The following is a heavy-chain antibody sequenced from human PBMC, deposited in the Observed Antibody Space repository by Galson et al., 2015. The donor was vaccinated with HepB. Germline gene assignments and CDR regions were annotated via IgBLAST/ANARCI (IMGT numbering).Heavy chain of an antibody. V-gene: IGHV1-3*01. CDR2: INAGNGNT. J-gene: IGHJ3*02. CDR1: GYTFTSYA. D-gene: IGHD3-10*01. CDR3: ARSYDTDAFDI. Sequence: SVKVSCKASGYTFTSYAMHWVRQAPGQRLEWMEWINAGNGNTKYSQKFQGRVTITRDTSASTAYMELSSLRSEDTAVYYCARSYDTDAFDIWGQGTMVTVSS.